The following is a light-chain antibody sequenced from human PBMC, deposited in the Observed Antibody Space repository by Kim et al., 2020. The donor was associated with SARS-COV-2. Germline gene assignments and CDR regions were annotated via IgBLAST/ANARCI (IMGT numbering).Light chain of an antibody. CDR2: GAS. J-gene: IGKJ2*02. CDR1: ETISSDY. CDR3: QQYDPSFPCT. V-gene: IGKV3-20*01. Sequence: EIVLTQSPGTLSLSPGERATLSCRTSETISSDYVAWYRHKPGQAPRLLIYGASTRATGIPERFSGSGSGTDFTLTISRREPEDFAVYYCQQYDPSFPCTFGQGTKLEI.